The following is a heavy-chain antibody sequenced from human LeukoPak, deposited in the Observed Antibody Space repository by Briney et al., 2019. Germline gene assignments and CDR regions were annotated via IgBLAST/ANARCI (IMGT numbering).Heavy chain of an antibody. CDR3: ARAMPTVTVNWFDP. D-gene: IGHD4-17*01. J-gene: IGHJ5*02. CDR2: INPNSGGT. V-gene: IGHV1-2*06. Sequence: ASVKVSCKASGYTFTGYYMHWVRQAPGQGLEWMGRINPNSGGTNYAQKFQGRVTMTRDTSISTAYMELSRLRSDDTAVYYCARAMPTVTVNWFDPWGQGTLVTVSS. CDR1: GYTFTGYY.